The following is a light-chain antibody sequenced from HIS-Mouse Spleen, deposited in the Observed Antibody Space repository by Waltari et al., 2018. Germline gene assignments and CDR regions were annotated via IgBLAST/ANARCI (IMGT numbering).Light chain of an antibody. CDR3: SSYTSSSTLVV. Sequence: QSALTQPASVSGSPGQSITISCNGTSSDVGGYNYVSWYKQHPGKAPKLMIYDVSNRPSGVSNRFSGSKSGNTASLTISGLQAEDEADYYCSSYTSSSTLVVFGGGTKLTVL. V-gene: IGLV2-14*03. CDR2: DVS. J-gene: IGLJ2*01. CDR1: SSDVGGYNY.